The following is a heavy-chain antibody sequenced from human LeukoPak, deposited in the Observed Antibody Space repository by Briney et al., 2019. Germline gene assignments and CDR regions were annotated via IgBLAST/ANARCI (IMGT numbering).Heavy chain of an antibody. CDR3: AGQVAGYLFDY. D-gene: IGHD6-19*01. CDR1: GGSISSGSYY. CDR2: IYTSGST. V-gene: IGHV4-61*02. J-gene: IGHJ4*02. Sequence: PSETLSLTCTVSGGSISSGSYYWSWIRQPAGKGLEWIGRIYTSGSTNYNPSLKSRVTISVDTSKNQFSLKLSSVTAADTAVYYCAGQVAGYLFDYWGQGTLVTVSS.